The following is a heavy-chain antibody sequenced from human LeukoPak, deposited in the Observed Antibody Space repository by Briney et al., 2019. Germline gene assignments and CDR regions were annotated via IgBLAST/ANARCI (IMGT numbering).Heavy chain of an antibody. J-gene: IGHJ4*02. Sequence: SETLSLTCTVSGGSISSGSYYWSWIRQPAGKGLEWIGRIYTSGSTNYNPSLKSRVTMSVDTSKSQFSLKLSSVTAADTAVYYCARAEYQLLFDYWGQGTLVTVSS. CDR3: ARAEYQLLFDY. CDR2: IYTSGST. D-gene: IGHD2-2*01. CDR1: GGSISSGSYY. V-gene: IGHV4-61*02.